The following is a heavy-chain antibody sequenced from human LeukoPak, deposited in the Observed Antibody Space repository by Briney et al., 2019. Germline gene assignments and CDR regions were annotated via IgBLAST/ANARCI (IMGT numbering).Heavy chain of an antibody. CDR1: GGTFSSYT. J-gene: IGHJ5*02. CDR3: ARQATSIVGATTNWFDP. CDR2: IIPILGIA. D-gene: IGHD1-26*01. Sequence: SVKVSCKASGGTFSSYTISWVRQAPGQGLEWMGRIIPILGIANYAQKFQGRGTITADKSTSTAYMELSSLRSEDTAVYYCARQATSIVGATTNWFDPWGQGTLVTVSS. V-gene: IGHV1-69*02.